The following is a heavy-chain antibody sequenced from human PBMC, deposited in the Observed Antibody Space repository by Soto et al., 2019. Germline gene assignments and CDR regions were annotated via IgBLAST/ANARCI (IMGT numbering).Heavy chain of an antibody. V-gene: IGHV3-30-3*01. D-gene: IGHD3-9*01. CDR3: ARDRGYDILTGYYIQVGLYYGMDF. J-gene: IGHJ6*02. CDR2: ISYDGSNK. CDR1: GFTFSSYA. Sequence: PGGSLRLSCAASGFTFSSYAMHWVRQAPGKGLEWVAVISYDGSNKYYADSVKGRFTISRDNSKNTLYLQMNSLRAEDTAVYYCARDRGYDILTGYYIQVGLYYGMDFWGQGTTVTVSS.